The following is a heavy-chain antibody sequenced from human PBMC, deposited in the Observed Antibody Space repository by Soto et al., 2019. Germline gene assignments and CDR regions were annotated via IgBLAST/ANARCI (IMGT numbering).Heavy chain of an antibody. Sequence: GGSLRLSCAASGFTFSAYSMNWVRQTPGKGLEWISYITSSGSGIYYADSVKGRFTISRDNARYSLYLQMDSLRAEDTAVYYCTRDPHALDYRGQGTVVTVSS. CDR3: TRDPHALDY. D-gene: IGHD2-8*01. CDR2: ITSSGSGI. V-gene: IGHV3-48*01. CDR1: GFTFSAYS. J-gene: IGHJ4*02.